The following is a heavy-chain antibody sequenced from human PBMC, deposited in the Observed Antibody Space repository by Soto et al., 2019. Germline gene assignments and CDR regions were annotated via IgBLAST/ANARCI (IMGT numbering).Heavy chain of an antibody. J-gene: IGHJ4*02. D-gene: IGHD3-9*01. Sequence: QVQLVESGGGVVQPGRSLRLSCAASGFTFSTYGMHWVRQAPGKGLEWVALIWPDGSKKYHADSVKGRFTISRDHSKNPLSLQMTSLRVEDTAVYHCVRVFDTYYFDLWGQGTLVTVSS. CDR3: VRVFDTYYFDL. CDR1: GFTFSTYG. CDR2: IWPDGSKK. V-gene: IGHV3-33*01.